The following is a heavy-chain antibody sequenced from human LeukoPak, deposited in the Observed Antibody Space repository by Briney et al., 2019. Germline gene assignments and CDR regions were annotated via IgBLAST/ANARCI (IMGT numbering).Heavy chain of an antibody. CDR1: GFTFSSYS. D-gene: IGHD2-2*01. CDR3: ARGLPYCSSTSCYADYYYYYGMDV. Sequence: GGSLRLSCAASGFTFSSYSMNWVRQAPGKGLEWVSSISSSSSYIYYADSVKGRFTISRDNAKNSLYLQMNSLRAEDTAVYYCARGLPYCSSTSCYADYYYYYGMDVWGQGTTVTVSS. J-gene: IGHJ6*02. V-gene: IGHV3-21*01. CDR2: ISSSSSYI.